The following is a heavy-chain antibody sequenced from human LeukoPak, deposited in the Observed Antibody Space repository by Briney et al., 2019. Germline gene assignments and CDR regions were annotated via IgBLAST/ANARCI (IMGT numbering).Heavy chain of an antibody. CDR3: ARDRYRSY. Sequence: PGGSLRLYCAASGFTFSNYWMTWVRQAPGKGLEWVANIEQDGSEKYYVDSVKGRVTISRDNAKNSLFLQMDSLRAEDTGVYYCARDRYRSYWGQGTLVTVSS. V-gene: IGHV3-7*01. CDR2: IEQDGSEK. J-gene: IGHJ4*02. D-gene: IGHD6-19*01. CDR1: GFTFSNYW.